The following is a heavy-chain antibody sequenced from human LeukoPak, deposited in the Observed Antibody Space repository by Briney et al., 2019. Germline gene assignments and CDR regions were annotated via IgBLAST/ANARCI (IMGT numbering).Heavy chain of an antibody. CDR2: ISYDGSNK. D-gene: IGHD3-22*01. V-gene: IGHV3-30-3*01. CDR1: GFTFSSYA. Sequence: PGRSLRLSCAASGFTFSSYAMHWVRQAPGKGLEWVAVISYDGSNKYYADSVKGRFTISRDNSKNTLYLQMNSPRAEDTAVYYCARTTEDYDSSGYYNAPFDYWGQGTLVTVSS. J-gene: IGHJ4*02. CDR3: ARTTEDYDSSGYYNAPFDY.